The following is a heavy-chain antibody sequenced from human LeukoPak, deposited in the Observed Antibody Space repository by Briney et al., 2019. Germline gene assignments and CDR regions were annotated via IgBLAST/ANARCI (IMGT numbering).Heavy chain of an antibody. D-gene: IGHD1-26*01. CDR3: ARGCEGCGQRAFDI. Sequence: GSLRLSCATSEFTFSDHYMDWVRQAPGKGLEWLGRTRNKANSYTTEYAASVKGRFTISRDDSKKSVYLQMTSLKIEDTAIYYCARGCEGCGQRAFDIWGQGTMVAVSS. CDR2: TRNKANSYTT. CDR1: EFTFSDHY. J-gene: IGHJ3*02. V-gene: IGHV3-72*01.